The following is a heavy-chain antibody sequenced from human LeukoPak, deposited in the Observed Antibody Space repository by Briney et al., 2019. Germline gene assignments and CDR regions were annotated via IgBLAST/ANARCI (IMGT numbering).Heavy chain of an antibody. CDR3: VRDDCGGDCLGFQH. V-gene: IGHV3-21*01. Sequence: WGSLRLSCAASGFTFSIYTMNWVRQAPGKGLEWVSSISGNSLYKYHAESLKGRFIISRDNAKNSLYLQMNSLRAEDTAVYYCVRDDCGGDCLGFQHWGRGTLVTVSS. CDR1: GFTFSIYT. D-gene: IGHD2-21*02. J-gene: IGHJ1*01. CDR2: ISGNSLYK.